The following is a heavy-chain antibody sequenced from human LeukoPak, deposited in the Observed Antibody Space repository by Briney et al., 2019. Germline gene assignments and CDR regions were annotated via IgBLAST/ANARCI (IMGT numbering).Heavy chain of an antibody. J-gene: IGHJ4*02. V-gene: IGHV3-48*03. Sequence: GSLRLSCAASGFTFSSYEMSWVRQAPGKGLEWVSFITGSGTIIYYADSVKGRFTISRDNAKNSLYLQMNSLRAEDTAVYYCARAGERIFDYWGQGTLVTVSS. CDR2: ITGSGTII. CDR3: ARAGERIFDY. CDR1: GFTFSSYE. D-gene: IGHD7-27*01.